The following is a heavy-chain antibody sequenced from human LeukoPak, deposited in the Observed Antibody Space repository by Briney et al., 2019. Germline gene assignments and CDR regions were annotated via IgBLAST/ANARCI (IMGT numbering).Heavy chain of an antibody. D-gene: IGHD3-16*01. CDR1: GGSITLVSYY. CDR2: VYVTGIT. J-gene: IGHJ5*02. Sequence: SETLSLTCNVSGGSITLVSYYWNWIRQPAGKTLEWIGRVYVTGITNYNPSLKSRVTISLDKARNQVSLMLTSVTAADTAVYYCARERGMRELRTWFDPWGQGPLVTVST. CDR3: ARERGMRELRTWFDP. V-gene: IGHV4-61*02.